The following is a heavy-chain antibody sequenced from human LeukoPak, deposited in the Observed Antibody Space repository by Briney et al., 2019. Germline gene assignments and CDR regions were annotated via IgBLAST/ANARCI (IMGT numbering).Heavy chain of an antibody. CDR2: INHSGST. Sequence: SETLSLTCAVYGGSFSGYYWSWIRQPPGKGLEWIGEINHSGSTNYNPSLKSRVTISVDTSKNQFSLKLSSVTAADTAVYYCARHRNIAAYDAFDIWGQGTMVTVSA. CDR1: GGSFSGYY. CDR3: ARHRNIAAYDAFDI. D-gene: IGHD6-6*01. J-gene: IGHJ3*02. V-gene: IGHV4-34*09.